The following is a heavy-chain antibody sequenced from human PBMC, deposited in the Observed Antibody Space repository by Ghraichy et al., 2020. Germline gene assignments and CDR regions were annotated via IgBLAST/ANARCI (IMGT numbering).Heavy chain of an antibody. Sequence: GGSLRLSCVGSGFTFSGYNMNWVRQSPGKGLEWVSYITSSSRSIFYADSVKGRFTISRDNAKNSLSLQMNSLRDEDTAFYYCARDRAYKCFDYWGHGTLVTVSS. CDR2: ITSSSRSI. V-gene: IGHV3-48*02. J-gene: IGHJ4*01. CDR3: ARDRAYKCFDY. CDR1: GFTFSGYN. D-gene: IGHD5-24*01.